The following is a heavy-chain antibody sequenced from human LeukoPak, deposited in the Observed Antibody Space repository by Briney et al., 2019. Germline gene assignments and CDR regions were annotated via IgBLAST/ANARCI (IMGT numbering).Heavy chain of an antibody. CDR1: GGTFSGYY. D-gene: IGHD6-25*01. Sequence: SETVSLTCAVYGGTFSGYYWSWIRQPPGKGLEWIGELNHSGSTNYNPSLKSRVTISVDTSKNQFSLKLSSVTAADTAVYYCARGDSSAFDYWGQGTLVSVSS. V-gene: IGHV4-34*01. CDR3: ARGDSSAFDY. CDR2: LNHSGST. J-gene: IGHJ4*02.